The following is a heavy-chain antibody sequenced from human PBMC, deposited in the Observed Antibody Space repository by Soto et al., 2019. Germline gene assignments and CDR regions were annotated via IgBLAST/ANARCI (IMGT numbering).Heavy chain of an antibody. Sequence: EVQLLESGGGLVQPGGSLRLSCAASGFTFSSYAMSWVRQAPGKGLEWVSAISGSGGSTYYADSVKGRFTISRDNSKNTLHLQMNSLRAQDTAVYYCAKGEQWLVPSGMDVWGQGTTVTVSS. CDR1: GFTFSSYA. CDR2: ISGSGGST. CDR3: AKGEQWLVPSGMDV. V-gene: IGHV3-23*01. D-gene: IGHD6-19*01. J-gene: IGHJ6*02.